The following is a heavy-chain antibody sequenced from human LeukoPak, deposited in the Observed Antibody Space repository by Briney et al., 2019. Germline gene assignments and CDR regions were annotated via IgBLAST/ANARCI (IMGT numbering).Heavy chain of an antibody. V-gene: IGHV4-34*01. CDR3: ARVRTRGRYFDWLLSPNWFDP. CDR2: INHSVST. CDR1: GGSFSGYY. Sequence: PSETLSLTCAVYGGSFSGYYWSWIRQPPGKGLEWIGEINHSVSTNYNPSLKSRVTVSVDTSKNQFSLKLSSVTAADTAVYYCARVRTRGRYFDWLLSPNWFDPWGQGTLVTVSS. J-gene: IGHJ5*02. D-gene: IGHD3-9*01.